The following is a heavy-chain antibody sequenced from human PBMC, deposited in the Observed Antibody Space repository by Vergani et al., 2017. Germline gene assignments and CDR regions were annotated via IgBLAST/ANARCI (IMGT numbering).Heavy chain of an antibody. CDR3: ARHESSGYADY. J-gene: IGHJ4*02. CDR2: ISSNGGST. CDR1: GFTFSSYA. V-gene: IGHV3-64D*06. D-gene: IGHD3-22*01. Sequence: EVQLVESGGGLVQPGGSLRLSCSASGFTFSSYAMHWVRQAPGKGLEYVSAISSNGGSTYYADSVKGRFTISRDNSKNTLYLQMSSLRAEDTAVYYCARHESSGYADYWGQGTLVTVSS.